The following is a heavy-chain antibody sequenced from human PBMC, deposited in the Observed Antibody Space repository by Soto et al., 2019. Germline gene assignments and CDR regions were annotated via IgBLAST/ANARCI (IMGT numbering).Heavy chain of an antibody. CDR3: ARGPRGGRYWYFDL. V-gene: IGHV3-21*01. CDR1: GFTFSSYS. CDR2: ISSSSSYI. D-gene: IGHD3-16*01. Sequence: EVQLVESGGSLVKPGGSLRLSCAASGFTFSSYSMHWVRQAPGKGLEWVSSISSSSSYIYYADSEKGRFTISRDNAKNSLYLQMNSLRAEDTAVYYCARGPRGGRYWYFDLWGRGTLVTVSS. J-gene: IGHJ2*01.